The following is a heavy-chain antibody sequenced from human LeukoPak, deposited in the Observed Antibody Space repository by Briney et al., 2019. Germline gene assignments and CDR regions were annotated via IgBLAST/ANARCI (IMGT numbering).Heavy chain of an antibody. V-gene: IGHV3-53*01. J-gene: IGHJ4*02. CDR3: ARDLPICSGGSCYTGPFDY. CDR2: IYSGGST. CDR1: GFTVSSNY. Sequence: PGGSLGLSCAASGFTVSSNYMSWVRQAPGKGLEWVSVIYSGGSTYYADSVKGRFTISRDNSKNTLYLQMNSLRAEDTAVYYCARDLPICSGGSCYTGPFDYWGQGTLVTVSS. D-gene: IGHD2-15*01.